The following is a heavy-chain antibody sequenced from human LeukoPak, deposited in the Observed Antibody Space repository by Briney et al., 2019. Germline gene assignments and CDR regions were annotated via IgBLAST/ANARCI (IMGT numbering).Heavy chain of an antibody. V-gene: IGHV3-11*06. Sequence: GGSLRLSCAASGFTFSDYYMSWIRQAPGKGLEWVSYISSSGSYTNYADSVKGRFTISRDNAKNSLYLQMNSLRAEDTAVYYCARDQTTVANDAFDIWGQGTMVTVSS. CDR3: ARDQTTVANDAFDI. J-gene: IGHJ3*02. D-gene: IGHD4-11*01. CDR2: ISSSGSYT. CDR1: GFTFSDYY.